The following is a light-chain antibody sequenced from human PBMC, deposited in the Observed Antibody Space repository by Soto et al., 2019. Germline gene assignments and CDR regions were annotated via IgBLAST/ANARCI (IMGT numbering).Light chain of an antibody. Sequence: DIVMTQSPLSLPVTPGEPASISCRSSQSLLHSNGYNYLDWYLQKPGQSPQLLIYLGSNRASGVPDRFSGSGSGTVFTLKISRVEAKDVGVYYCMQALQTPLTFGGGTKVEIK. CDR3: MQALQTPLT. CDR1: QSLLHSNGYNY. CDR2: LGS. V-gene: IGKV2-28*01. J-gene: IGKJ4*01.